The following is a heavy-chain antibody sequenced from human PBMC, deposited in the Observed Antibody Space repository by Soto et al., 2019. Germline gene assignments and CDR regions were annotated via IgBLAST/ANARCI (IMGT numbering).Heavy chain of an antibody. CDR2: ISAYNGNT. CDR3: AISGSQGVNYYYGMDV. J-gene: IGHJ6*02. D-gene: IGHD3-22*01. V-gene: IGHV1-18*01. Sequence: QVQLVQSGAEVKKPGASVKVSCKASGYTFTSYGISWVRQAPGQGLEWMGWISAYNGNTNYAQKLQGRVTMTTDTXTXXAYMELRSLRSDDTAVYYCAISGSQGVNYYYGMDVWGQGTTVTVSS. CDR1: GYTFTSYG.